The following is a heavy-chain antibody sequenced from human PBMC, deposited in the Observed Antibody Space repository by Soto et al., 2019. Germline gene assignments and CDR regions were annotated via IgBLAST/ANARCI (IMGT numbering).Heavy chain of an antibody. CDR2: FDPEDGET. CDR1: GYTLTELS. Sequence: ASVKVSCKVSGYTLTELSMNWVRQAPGKGLEWMGGFDPEDGETIYAQKFQGRVTMTEDTSTDTAYMELSSLRSEDTAVYYCATDLMGTGTTSIWGQGTMVTVSS. V-gene: IGHV1-24*01. CDR3: ATDLMGTGTTSI. J-gene: IGHJ3*02. D-gene: IGHD1-7*01.